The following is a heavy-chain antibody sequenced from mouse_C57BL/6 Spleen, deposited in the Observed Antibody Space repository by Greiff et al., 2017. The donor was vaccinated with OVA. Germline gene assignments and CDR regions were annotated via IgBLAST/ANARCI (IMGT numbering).Heavy chain of an antibody. CDR3: ARSDYYGSSSWFAY. CDR2: IYPRDGST. Sequence: VQLQQSDAELVKPGASVKISCKVSGYTFTDHTIHWMKQRPEQGLEWIGYIYPRDGSTNYNEKFKSKATLTVDKSSSTAYMQLSSLTSEDSAVYYCARSDYYGSSSWFAYWGQGTLVTVSA. J-gene: IGHJ3*01. V-gene: IGHV1-78*01. CDR1: GYTFTDHT. D-gene: IGHD1-1*01.